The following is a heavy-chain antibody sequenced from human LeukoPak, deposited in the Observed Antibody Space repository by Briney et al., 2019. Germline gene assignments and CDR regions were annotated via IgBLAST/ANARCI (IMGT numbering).Heavy chain of an antibody. V-gene: IGHV3-74*01. CDR2: INGDGSVT. D-gene: IGHD6-19*01. CDR3: AIRIAVPGGFDN. J-gene: IGHJ4*02. Sequence: GGSLRLSRAASGFTFSSYWMHWVRQAPGKGPVWVSHINGDGSVTGYADSVKGRFTISRDNARNTLYVQMNSLRAEDTAVYYCAIRIAVPGGFDNWGQGTLVTVAS. CDR1: GFTFSSYW.